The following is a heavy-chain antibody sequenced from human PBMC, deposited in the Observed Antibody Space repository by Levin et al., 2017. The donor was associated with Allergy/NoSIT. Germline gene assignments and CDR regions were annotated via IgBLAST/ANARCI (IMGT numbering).Heavy chain of an antibody. CDR3: ATTWHSKSETFYKRFDY. CDR2: ISYDGSQK. CDR1: GFTFSSYG. D-gene: IGHD2/OR15-2a*01. V-gene: IGHV3-30*03. Sequence: QAGGSLRLSCVASGFTFSSYGMYWFRQAPGKGLEWVATISYDGSQKYHADSAEGRFTISRDNSKTTLYLQMDRLRTEDTAMYFCATTWHSKSETFYKRFDYWGQGSLVIVSS. J-gene: IGHJ4*01.